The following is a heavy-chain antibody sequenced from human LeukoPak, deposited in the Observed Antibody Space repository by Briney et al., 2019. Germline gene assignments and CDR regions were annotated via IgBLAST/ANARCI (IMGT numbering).Heavy chain of an antibody. CDR1: GYTFSSYW. CDR2: ISWSSVSI. D-gene: IGHD3-10*01. J-gene: IGHJ3*02. V-gene: IGHV3-9*01. CDR3: AKDYGSGSYLAFDI. Sequence: QTGGSLRLSCAASGYTFSSYWMHWVRQAPGKGLVWVSGISWSSVSIDYADSVKGRFTISRDSAKNSLYLQMNSLRAEDTALYYCAKDYGSGSYLAFDIWGQGTMVTVSS.